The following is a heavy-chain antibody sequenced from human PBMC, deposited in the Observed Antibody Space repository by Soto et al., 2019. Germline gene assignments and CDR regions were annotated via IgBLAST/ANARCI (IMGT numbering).Heavy chain of an antibody. V-gene: IGHV4-30-4*01. CDR1: GDSISNLDYF. CDR2: IYKSATT. CDR3: ARGRYCLTGRCFPNWFDS. J-gene: IGHJ5*01. D-gene: IGHD7-27*01. Sequence: SETLSLTCSVSGDSISNLDYFWAWIRQPPGQALEYIGYIYKSATTYYNPSFERRVAISVDTSKSQFSLNVASVTAADTAVYFCARGRYCLTGRCFPNWFDSWGQGALVTVSS.